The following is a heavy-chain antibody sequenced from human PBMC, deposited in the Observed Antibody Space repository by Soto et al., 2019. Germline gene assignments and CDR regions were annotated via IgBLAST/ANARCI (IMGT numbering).Heavy chain of an antibody. D-gene: IGHD3-3*01. CDR2: INPSAGSA. CDR3: ARLAIFEGFDY. CDR1: GYTFTTKF. V-gene: IGHV1-46*01. J-gene: IGHJ4*02. Sequence: ASVKVSCKASGYTFTTKFIHWVRQAPGQGLEWMGFINPSAGSAIYAQNFQDRVTMTRDTSTSTVYMDLSSLRSDDTAVYYCARLAIFEGFDYWGQGTLVTVSS.